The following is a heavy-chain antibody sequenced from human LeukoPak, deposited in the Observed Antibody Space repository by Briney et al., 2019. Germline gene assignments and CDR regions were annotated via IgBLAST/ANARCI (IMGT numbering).Heavy chain of an antibody. CDR2: VYYSGSS. V-gene: IGHV4-59*01. D-gene: IGHD3-10*01. CDR3: ARAEVGRGVIYPFDY. J-gene: IGHJ4*02. Sequence: PSETLSLTCTVSGGSISGYYWSWIRQPPGKGLEWIGYVYYSGSSNYNPSLKGRVTVSVDTSKNQFSLKLTSVTAADTAVYYCARAEVGRGVIYPFDYWGQGTLVTVSS. CDR1: GGSISGYY.